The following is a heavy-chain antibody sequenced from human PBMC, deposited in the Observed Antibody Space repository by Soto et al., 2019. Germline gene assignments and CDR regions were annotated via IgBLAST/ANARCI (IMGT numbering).Heavy chain of an antibody. CDR1: GGSFSGYY. Sequence: SETLSLTCAFYGGSFSGYYWSWIRQPPGKGLEWIGEINHSGSTNYNPSLKSRVTISVDTSKNQFSLKLSSVTAADTAVYYCARGISAVAALPGSVAFDIWGQGTMVT. CDR3: ARGISAVAALPGSVAFDI. V-gene: IGHV4-34*01. J-gene: IGHJ3*02. D-gene: IGHD2-15*01. CDR2: INHSGST.